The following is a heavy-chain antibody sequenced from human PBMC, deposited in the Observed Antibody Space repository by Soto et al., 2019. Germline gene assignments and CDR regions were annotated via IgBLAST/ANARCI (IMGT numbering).Heavy chain of an antibody. D-gene: IGHD5-18*01. J-gene: IGHJ4*02. Sequence: PETLSLTCTVSGGSIRSYYWSWIRQPPGKGLEWIGYIYYSGSTDYNPSLKSRVTISVDTSKNQFSLKLRSVTAADTAVYYCARDSYNFDDWGQGILVTVSS. CDR1: GGSIRSYY. CDR3: ARDSYNFDD. CDR2: IYYSGST. V-gene: IGHV4-59*01.